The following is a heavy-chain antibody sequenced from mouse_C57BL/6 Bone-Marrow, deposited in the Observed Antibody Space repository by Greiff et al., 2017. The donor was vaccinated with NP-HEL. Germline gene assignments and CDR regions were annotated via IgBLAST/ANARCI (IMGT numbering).Heavy chain of an antibody. Sequence: EVKLQQSGAELVRPGASVKLSCTVSGFNIKDDYMHWVKQRPEQGLEWIGWIDPENGDTEYASKFQGKATITADTSSNTAYLQLSSLTSEDTAVYYCTTSGSSPYAMDYWGRGTSVTVSS. J-gene: IGHJ4*01. V-gene: IGHV14-4*01. CDR2: IDPENGDT. D-gene: IGHD1-1*01. CDR3: TTSGSSPYAMDY. CDR1: GFNIKDDY.